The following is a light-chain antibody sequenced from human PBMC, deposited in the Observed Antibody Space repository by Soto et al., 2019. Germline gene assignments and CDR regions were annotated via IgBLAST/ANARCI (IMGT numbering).Light chain of an antibody. J-gene: IGLJ2*01. CDR2: NDF. V-gene: IGLV3-21*02. CDR1: NIEGKS. CDR3: QVWDSSSDHSV. Sequence: SYELTQPPSVSVAPGQTARLTCGGNNIEGKSVHWYQQKPGQAPVLVVYNDFDRPSGIPERFSGSKSGDTATLTISGVEAGDEADYSCQVWDSSSDHSVFGGGTKLTVL.